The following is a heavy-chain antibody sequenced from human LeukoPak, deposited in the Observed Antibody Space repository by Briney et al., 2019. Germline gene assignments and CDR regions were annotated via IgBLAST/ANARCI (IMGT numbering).Heavy chain of an antibody. CDR3: ARGHAHSSSSDY. Sequence: ASVKVSCKVSGYTLTELSMHWVRQAPGKGLEWMGGFDPEDGETIYAQKFQGRVTMTEDTSTDTAYMELSSLRSEDTAVYYCARGHAHSSSSDYWGQGTLVTVSS. V-gene: IGHV1-24*01. J-gene: IGHJ4*02. CDR2: FDPEDGET. CDR1: GYTLTELS. D-gene: IGHD6-13*01.